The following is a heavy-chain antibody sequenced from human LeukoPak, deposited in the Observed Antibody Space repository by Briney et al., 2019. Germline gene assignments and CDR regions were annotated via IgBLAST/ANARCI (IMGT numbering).Heavy chain of an antibody. CDR3: ARGNYGSGSYWFDP. CDR2: ISGSGSST. Sequence: GGSLRLSCAASGFTFSSCAMSWVRQAPGKGLEWVSAISGSGSSTYYAGSVKGRFTISRDNPKNTLYLQMNSLRAEDTAVYYCARGNYGSGSYWFDPWGQGTLVTVSS. CDR1: GFTFSSCA. D-gene: IGHD3-10*01. J-gene: IGHJ5*02. V-gene: IGHV3-23*01.